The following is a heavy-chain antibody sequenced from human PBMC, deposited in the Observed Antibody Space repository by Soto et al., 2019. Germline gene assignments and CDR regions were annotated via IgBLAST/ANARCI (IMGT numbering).Heavy chain of an antibody. CDR1: GFTFSSYA. CDR2: ISGSGGST. Sequence: GGSLRLSCAASGFTFSSYAMSWVRQAPGKGLEWVSAISGSGGSTYYADSVKGRFTISRDNSKNTLYLQMNSLSAEDTAVYYCAKDFSCSSGYYYELGGNFDYWGQGTLVTVSS. CDR3: AKDFSCSSGYYYELGGNFDY. J-gene: IGHJ4*02. V-gene: IGHV3-23*01. D-gene: IGHD3-22*01.